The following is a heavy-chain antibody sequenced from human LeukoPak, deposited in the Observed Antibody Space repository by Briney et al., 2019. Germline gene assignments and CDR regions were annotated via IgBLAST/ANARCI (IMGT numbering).Heavy chain of an antibody. CDR1: GFTFSDYY. D-gene: IGHD2-21*02. Sequence: GGSLRLSCAASGFTFSDYYISWIRQAPGKGLEWVSYISSSGSTIYYADSVKGRFTISRDNAKNSLYLQMNSLRAEDTAVYYWARDIGVVTAGYFDYWGQGTLVTVSS. CDR3: ARDIGVVTAGYFDY. V-gene: IGHV3-11*04. J-gene: IGHJ4*02. CDR2: ISSSGSTI.